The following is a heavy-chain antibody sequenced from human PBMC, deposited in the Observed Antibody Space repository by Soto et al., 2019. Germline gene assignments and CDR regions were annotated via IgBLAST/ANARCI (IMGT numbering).Heavy chain of an antibody. D-gene: IGHD2-21*01. CDR1: GGTFSSYA. J-gene: IGHJ6*02. CDR3: AQCRLWVNYYCGMDV. V-gene: IGHV1-69*12. Sequence: QVQLVQSGAEVKKPGSSVKVSCKASGGTFSSYAINWVRQAPGQGLEWMGGIIPIFATADYAQKFQGRVTIAADESTSTAYMELSSLRSEDTAVYYCAQCRLWVNYYCGMDVWGQGTTVTVSS. CDR2: IIPIFATA.